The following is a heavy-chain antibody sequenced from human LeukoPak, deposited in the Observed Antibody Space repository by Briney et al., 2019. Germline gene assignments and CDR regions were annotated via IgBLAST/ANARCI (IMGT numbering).Heavy chain of an antibody. V-gene: IGHV4-59*01. CDR3: AGGGSSGYYNVRL. D-gene: IGHD3-22*01. CDR2: IYYSGST. J-gene: IGHJ4*02. CDR1: GDSIGTYY. Sequence: SETLSLTCTVSGDSIGTYYWSWIRQPPGKGLEWIGYIYYSGSTNYNPSLKSRVTISVDTSKNQFSLKLSSVTAADTAVYYSAGGGSSGYYNVRLWGQGTLVTVSS.